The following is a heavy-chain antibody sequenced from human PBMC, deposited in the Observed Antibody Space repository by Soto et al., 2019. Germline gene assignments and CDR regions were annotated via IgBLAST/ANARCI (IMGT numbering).Heavy chain of an antibody. CDR2: IRSKANTYAT. CDR1: GFTFSGSA. Sequence: EVQLVESGGGLVQPGGSLKLSCATSGFTFSGSAIHWVRQASGKGLEWVGRIRSKANTYATAYAASVKGRFTISRDDSKNTAYLQMNSLKTDDTAVYYCASKSFSLLIDYWGQGTLVTVSS. V-gene: IGHV3-73*01. J-gene: IGHJ4*02. CDR3: ASKSFSLLIDY.